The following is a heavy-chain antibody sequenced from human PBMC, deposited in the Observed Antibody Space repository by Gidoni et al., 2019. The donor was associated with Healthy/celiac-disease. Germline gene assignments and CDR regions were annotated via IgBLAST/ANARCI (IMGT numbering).Heavy chain of an antibody. CDR3: AKVIAAEFYYFDY. J-gene: IGHJ4*02. D-gene: IGHD6-13*01. V-gene: IGHV3-23*01. CDR1: GVTFSSYA. Sequence: VQLLESGGGLVQPGGSLRLSCAASGVTFSSYAMSWVRQAPGKGLEWVSAISGSGGSTYYADSVKGRFTISRDNSKNTLYLQMNSLRAEDTAVYYCAKVIAAEFYYFDYWGQGTLVTVSS. CDR2: ISGSGGST.